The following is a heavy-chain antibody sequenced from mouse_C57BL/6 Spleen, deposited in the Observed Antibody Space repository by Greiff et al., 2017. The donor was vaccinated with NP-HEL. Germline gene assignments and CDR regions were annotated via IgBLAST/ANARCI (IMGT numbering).Heavy chain of an antibody. D-gene: IGHD3-1*01. Sequence: EVQVVESGGGLVKPGGSLKLSCAASGFTFSDYGMHWVRQAPEKGLEWVAYISSGSSTIYYADTVEGRFTISRDNAKNTLFLQMTSLRSEDTAMYYCARGLYYFDDWGQGTTLTVSS. V-gene: IGHV5-17*01. CDR2: ISSGSSTI. J-gene: IGHJ2*01. CDR3: ARGLYYFDD. CDR1: GFTFSDYG.